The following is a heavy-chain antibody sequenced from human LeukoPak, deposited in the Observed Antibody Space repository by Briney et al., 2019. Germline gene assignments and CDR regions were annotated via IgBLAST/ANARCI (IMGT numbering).Heavy chain of an antibody. D-gene: IGHD3-16*01. CDR2: IYSSGST. CDR3: ASPARGGFFDL. V-gene: IGHV4-61*02. J-gene: IGHJ2*01. Sequence: SQTLSLTCTVSGGSISSGNYYWSWIRQPAGKGLEWIGRIYSSGSTNYNPSLRSRVTISVDTSKNQFSLKLSSVTAADTAVYYCASPARGGFFDLWGRGTLVTVSS. CDR1: GGSISSGNYY.